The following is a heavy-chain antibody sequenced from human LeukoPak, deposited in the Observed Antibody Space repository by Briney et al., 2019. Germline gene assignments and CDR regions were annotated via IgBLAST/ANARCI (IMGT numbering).Heavy chain of an antibody. CDR2: INHSGST. J-gene: IGHJ4*02. D-gene: IGHD3-10*01. V-gene: IGHV4-30-2*01. Sequence: SETLSLTCTVSGGSISSGAYYWSWIRQPPGKGLEWIGHINHSGSTYYNPSLKSRVTISTDRSQNQFSLKLTSVTAADTAVYYCARGDFYGSGSYNVYWGQGTLVIVSS. CDR3: ARGDFYGSGSYNVY. CDR1: GGSISSGAYY.